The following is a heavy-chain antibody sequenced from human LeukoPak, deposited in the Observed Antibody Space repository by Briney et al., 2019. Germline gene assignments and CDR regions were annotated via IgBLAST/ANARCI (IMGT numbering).Heavy chain of an antibody. J-gene: IGHJ5*02. CDR2: IIPIFGTA. Sequence: SVKVSCKASGGTFSSYAISWVRQAPGQGLEWMGGIIPIFGTANYAQKFQGRVTIIADKSTSTAYMELSSLRSEDTAVYYCARVCSGGSCYSGRGWFDPWGQGTLVTVSS. V-gene: IGHV1-69*06. CDR3: ARVCSGGSCYSGRGWFDP. D-gene: IGHD2-15*01. CDR1: GGTFSSYA.